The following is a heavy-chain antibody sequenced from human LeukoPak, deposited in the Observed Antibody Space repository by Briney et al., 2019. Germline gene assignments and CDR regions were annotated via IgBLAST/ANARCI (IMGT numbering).Heavy chain of an antibody. CDR2: ISGSGENT. D-gene: IGHD6-6*01. CDR1: VFTFSSNA. CDR3: AKLASSIRPFDY. Sequence: GGSLRLSCAASVFTFSSNAMSWVRQAPGKGLEWVSSISGSGENTYYADPVKGRFTISRDNSKNTLYLQMKTLRAEDTAVYYCAKLASSIRPFDYWGQGILVTVSS. V-gene: IGHV3-23*01. J-gene: IGHJ4*02.